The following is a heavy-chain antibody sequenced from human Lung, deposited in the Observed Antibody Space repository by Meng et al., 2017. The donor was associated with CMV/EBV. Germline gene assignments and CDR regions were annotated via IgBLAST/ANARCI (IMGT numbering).Heavy chain of an antibody. CDR2: ISTNTGNP. V-gene: IGHV7-4-1*02. D-gene: IGHD6-19*01. CDR1: GYTFTRYP. J-gene: IGHJ4*02. Sequence: QVQLLQSGSELKKPGASAKVSCKASGYTFTRYPMNWVRQAPGQGLEWMGWISTNTGNPTYAQGFTGRFVFSVDTSVSTAYLQISSLKAEDTAVYYCGTLKYTSGFYGPAYWGQGALVTVSS. CDR3: GTLKYTSGFYGPAY.